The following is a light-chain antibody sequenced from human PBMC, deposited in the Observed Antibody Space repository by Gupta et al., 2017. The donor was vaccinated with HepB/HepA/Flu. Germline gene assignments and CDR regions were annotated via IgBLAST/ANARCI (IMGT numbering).Light chain of an antibody. V-gene: IGLV3-10*01. CDR3: YSTDSSGNHKV. CDR1: ALPKKY. J-gene: IGLJ2*01. CDR2: EDS. Sequence: SYELTQPPSVSVSPGQTDRIPCSGDALPKKYAYWYQQKSGQAPVLVIYEDSKRPFGLPERFSGSSSGTMANLTISGAQVEDEAAYYCYSTDSSGNHKVFGGGIKLTVL.